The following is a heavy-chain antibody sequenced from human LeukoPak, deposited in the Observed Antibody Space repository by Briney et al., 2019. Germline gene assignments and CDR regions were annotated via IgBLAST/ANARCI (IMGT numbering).Heavy chain of an antibody. J-gene: IGHJ5*02. Sequence: SGGSLRLSCAASGFTFSSYAMSWVRQAPGKGLEWVSAISGSGGSTYYADSVKGRFTISRDNSKNTLYMQMNSLRAEDTAVYYCASDQVGSGGNWFDPWGQGILVTVSS. CDR1: GFTFSSYA. CDR3: ASDQVGSGGNWFDP. CDR2: ISGSGGST. V-gene: IGHV3-23*01. D-gene: IGHD1-26*01.